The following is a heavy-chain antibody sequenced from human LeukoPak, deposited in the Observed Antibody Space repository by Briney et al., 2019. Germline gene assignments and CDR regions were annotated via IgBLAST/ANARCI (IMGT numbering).Heavy chain of an antibody. CDR3: AKGHESSGYYPYWYFDL. Sequence: GGSLRLSCAASGFTFSSYAMSWVRQAPGKGLEWVSAISGSGGSTYYADSVKGRFTISRDNSKNTLYLQMNSLRAEDTAVYYCAKGHESSGYYPYWYFDLWGRGTLVTVSS. D-gene: IGHD3-22*01. CDR1: GFTFSSYA. J-gene: IGHJ2*01. V-gene: IGHV3-23*01. CDR2: ISGSGGST.